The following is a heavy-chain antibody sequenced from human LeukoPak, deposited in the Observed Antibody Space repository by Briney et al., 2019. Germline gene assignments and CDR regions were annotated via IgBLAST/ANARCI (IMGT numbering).Heavy chain of an antibody. V-gene: IGHV4-59*12. CDR2: IYYSGST. Sequence: SETLSLTCTVSGGSISSCYWSWIRQPPGKGLEWIGYIYYSGSTNYKPSVKSRVTISVDTSKNQFSLKLSSVTAADTAVYYCARDTITMIVENWFDPWGQGTLVTVSS. CDR3: ARDTITMIVENWFDP. CDR1: GGSISSCY. J-gene: IGHJ5*02. D-gene: IGHD3-22*01.